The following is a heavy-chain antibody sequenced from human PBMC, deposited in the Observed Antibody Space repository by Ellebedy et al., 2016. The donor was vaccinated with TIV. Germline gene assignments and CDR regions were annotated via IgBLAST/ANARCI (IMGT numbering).Heavy chain of an antibody. J-gene: IGHJ4*02. CDR1: GFTFSGYY. CDR3: ARLGVIAAAGASDS. V-gene: IGHV3-11*01. CDR2: ISYSGDLM. D-gene: IGHD6-13*01. Sequence: GESLKISCAASGFTFSGYYMSWFRQAPGKGPEWVSYISYSGDLMYYADSVKGRFTTSRDNAENSLYLQMNGLRAEDTAVYYCARLGVIAAAGASDSWGQGTLVIVSS.